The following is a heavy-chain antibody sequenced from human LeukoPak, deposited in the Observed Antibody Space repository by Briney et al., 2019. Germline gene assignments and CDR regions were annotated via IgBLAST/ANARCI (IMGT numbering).Heavy chain of an antibody. J-gene: IGHJ6*03. D-gene: IGHD3-16*01. CDR3: ARRGLSDFHYSYMDV. CDR2: INAYNGNT. Sequence: ASVKVSCKASGYTFTSYGITWVRQAPGQGLEWMGWINAYNGNTNYAQKLQGRVTMTTDTSTSTAYMELRSLRSDDTAVYYCARRGLSDFHYSYMDVWGKGTTVTVSS. V-gene: IGHV1-18*01. CDR1: GYTFTSYG.